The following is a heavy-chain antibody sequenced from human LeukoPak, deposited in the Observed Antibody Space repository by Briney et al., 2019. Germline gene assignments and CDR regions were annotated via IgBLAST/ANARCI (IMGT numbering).Heavy chain of an antibody. J-gene: IGHJ4*02. CDR1: GFTFSSYA. V-gene: IGHV3-23*01. CDR3: AKDLNYYYGSGSIFDY. D-gene: IGHD3-10*01. Sequence: GGSLRLSCAASGFTFSSYAMSWVRQAPGKGLEWVSTVTGHTASIYYAESVKGRFTISRDNSKNTLYLQMNSLRVEDTAVYYCAKDLNYYYGSGSIFDYWGQGTLVIVSS. CDR2: VTGHTASI.